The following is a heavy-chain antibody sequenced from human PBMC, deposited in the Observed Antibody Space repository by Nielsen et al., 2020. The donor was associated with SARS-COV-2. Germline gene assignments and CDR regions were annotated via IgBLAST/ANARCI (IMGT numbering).Heavy chain of an antibody. Sequence: GGSLRLSCVASGFAFSGYSMSWVRQAPGKGLEWVSSFGGIDGNTYYADSVKGRFTVSRDNSKKTLHLEMNSLRAEDTAVYFCARRAGRIVVGGYFDYWGQGALVTVSS. D-gene: IGHD3-22*01. J-gene: IGHJ4*02. CDR2: FGGIDGNT. V-gene: IGHV3-23*01. CDR3: ARRAGRIVVGGYFDY. CDR1: GFAFSGYS.